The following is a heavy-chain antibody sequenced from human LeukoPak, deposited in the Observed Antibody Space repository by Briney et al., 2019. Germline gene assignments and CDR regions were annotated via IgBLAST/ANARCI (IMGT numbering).Heavy chain of an antibody. J-gene: IGHJ4*02. Sequence: ASVKVSCKASGYTFTSYGISWVRQAPGQGLEWMGWISAYNGNTYYAPNLQGRVTMTTDTSTSTAYMELRSLRSDDMAVYYCARDNLAAIAGWGLDYWGQGTLLTVSS. CDR2: ISAYNGNT. V-gene: IGHV1-18*03. CDR3: ARDNLAAIAGWGLDY. CDR1: GYTFTSYG. D-gene: IGHD2-15*01.